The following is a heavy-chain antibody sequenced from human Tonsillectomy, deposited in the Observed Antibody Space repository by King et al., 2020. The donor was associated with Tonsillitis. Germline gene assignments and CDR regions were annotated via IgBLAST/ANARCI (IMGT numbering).Heavy chain of an antibody. J-gene: IGHJ4*02. Sequence: QLVQSGAEVKKPGASVKVSCKASGYTFTSYGISWVRQAPGQGLEGMGWISAYNGNTNHAQKRQGRVTMTTDTSTSTAYMEQRSLRSDDTAVYYCAGPGWDFGDKSAFDYWGQGTLVTVSS. CDR2: ISAYNGNT. CDR3: AGPGWDFGDKSAFDY. V-gene: IGHV1-18*04. CDR1: GYTFTSYG. D-gene: IGHD4-23*01.